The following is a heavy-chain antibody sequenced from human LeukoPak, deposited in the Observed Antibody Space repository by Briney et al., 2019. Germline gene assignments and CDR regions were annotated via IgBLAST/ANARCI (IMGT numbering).Heavy chain of an antibody. J-gene: IGHJ4*02. Sequence: GGSLRLSCAASGFTFDDYAMHWVRQAPGKGLEWVSGTSWNSGSIGYADSVKGRFTISRDNAKNSLYLQMNSLRAEDTALYYCAKDIGYGSGTGDYWGQGTLDTVSS. CDR1: GFTFDDYA. CDR2: TSWNSGSI. D-gene: IGHD3-10*01. CDR3: AKDIGYGSGTGDY. V-gene: IGHV3-9*01.